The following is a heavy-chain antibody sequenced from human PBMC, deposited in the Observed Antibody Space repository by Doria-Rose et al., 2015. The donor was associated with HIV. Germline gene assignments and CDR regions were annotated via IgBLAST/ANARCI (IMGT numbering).Heavy chain of an antibody. CDR3: AKAPIIGPKYYFYMDV. D-gene: IGHD3-3*01. CDR1: GFSFESYA. J-gene: IGHJ6*03. Sequence: VQLVQSGGGSVQPGRSLRLSCVGSGFSFESYAMHWVRLAPGKGLEWVAGISWDSVANGNADSVEGRFTISRDNAKKSVYLEMRSLRPEDTAFYYCAKAPIIGPKYYFYMDVWGKGTSVTVSS. V-gene: IGHV3-9*01. CDR2: ISWDSVAN.